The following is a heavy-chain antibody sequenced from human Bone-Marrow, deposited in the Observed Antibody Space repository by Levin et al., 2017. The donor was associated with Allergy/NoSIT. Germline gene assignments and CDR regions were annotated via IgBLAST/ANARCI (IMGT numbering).Heavy chain of an antibody. D-gene: IGHD6-19*01. Sequence: QAGGSLRLSCAASGFTFSSYGMHWVRQAPGKGLEWVAVISYDGSNKYYADSVKGRFTISRDNSKNTLYLQMNSLRAEDTAVYYCAKDLGSPWLVPGYIWFDPWGQGTLVTVSS. V-gene: IGHV3-30*18. CDR3: AKDLGSPWLVPGYIWFDP. CDR1: GFTFSSYG. CDR2: ISYDGSNK. J-gene: IGHJ5*02.